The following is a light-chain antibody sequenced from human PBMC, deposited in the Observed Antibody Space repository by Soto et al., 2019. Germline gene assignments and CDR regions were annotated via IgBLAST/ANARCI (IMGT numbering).Light chain of an antibody. J-gene: IGKJ1*01. Sequence: EIVMTQSPATLSVSPGERATLSCRASQSVSIDLAWYQQTPGQAPRLLIYGASSRATGIPDRFSGSGSGTDFTLTISRLEPEDFAVYYCQQYDRPTGTFGQGTKVDIK. CDR2: GAS. CDR3: QQYDRPTGT. CDR1: QSVSID. V-gene: IGKV3-20*01.